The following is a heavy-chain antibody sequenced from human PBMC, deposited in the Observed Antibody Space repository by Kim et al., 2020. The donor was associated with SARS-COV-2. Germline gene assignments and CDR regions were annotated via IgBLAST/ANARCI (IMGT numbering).Heavy chain of an antibody. V-gene: IGHV4-34*01. CDR2: IDHTERR. J-gene: IGHJ4*02. Sequence: SETLSLTCAVYGGSFSGYHWSWIRQSPGTGLEWIGEIDHTERRNYNPSLKSRVTISADASKNQFSQKVDSVTAADTGVYYCARRLASVDWWGQGTPVTVSS. CDR3: ARRLASVDW. CDR1: GGSFSGYH. D-gene: IGHD2-21*01.